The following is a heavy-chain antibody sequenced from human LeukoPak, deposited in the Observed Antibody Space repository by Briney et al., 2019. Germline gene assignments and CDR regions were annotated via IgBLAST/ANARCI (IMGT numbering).Heavy chain of an antibody. CDR3: ANDYRSGSFHDF. Sequence: PGGPLRLSCAASGFALSSYAMSWVRQPPGKGLEWVSVISRRDDYTYYADSVKGRFTISRDNSKNTLYLQMNTLRAEDTAVYYCANDYRSGSFHDFWGQGTLVTVSS. D-gene: IGHD3-10*01. CDR1: GFALSSYA. V-gene: IGHV3-23*01. J-gene: IGHJ4*02. CDR2: ISRRDDYT.